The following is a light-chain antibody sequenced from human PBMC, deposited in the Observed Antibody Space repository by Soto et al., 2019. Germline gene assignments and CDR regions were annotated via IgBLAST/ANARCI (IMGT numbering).Light chain of an antibody. V-gene: IGLV2-14*01. CDR1: SSDIGIYKY. Sequence: QSVLTQPASVSGSPGQSIAISCTGSSSDIGIYKYVSWYQQHPGKVPKLIIYEVTNRPSGVSNRFSGSKSGNTASLTISGLQAEDEADYYCSSYTTSSTRVFVTGNKVTDL. CDR2: EVT. J-gene: IGLJ1*01. CDR3: SSYTTSSTRV.